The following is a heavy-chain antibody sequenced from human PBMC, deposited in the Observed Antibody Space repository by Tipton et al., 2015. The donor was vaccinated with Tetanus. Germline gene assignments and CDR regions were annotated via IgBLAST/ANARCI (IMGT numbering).Heavy chain of an antibody. Sequence: QLVQSGGGVKKPGESLKISCKGSGYIFNNYWIGWVRQKPGKGLEWMGIIYPGDSDTRYSPSFQGQVTISVDKSINTAYLQWSSLKASDTSMFYCARAHCTDGVCNFDFWGQGALVTVAS. CDR1: GYIFNNYW. J-gene: IGHJ4*02. V-gene: IGHV5-51*01. CDR2: IYPGDSDT. CDR3: ARAHCTDGVCNFDF. D-gene: IGHD2-8*01.